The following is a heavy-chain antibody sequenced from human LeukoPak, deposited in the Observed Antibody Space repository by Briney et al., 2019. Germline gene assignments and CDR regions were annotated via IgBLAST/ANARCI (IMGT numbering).Heavy chain of an antibody. J-gene: IGHJ5*02. CDR2: IIPIFGTA. Sequence: SVTVSCKASGGTFSSYAISWVRQAPGQGLEWMGGIIPIFGTANYAQKFQGRVTITTDESTSKAYMELSSLRSEDTAVYYCARDLAGYRGATCFGDWFDPWGQGTLVTVSS. CDR3: ARDLAGYRGATCFGDWFDP. CDR1: GGTFSSYA. V-gene: IGHV1-69*05. D-gene: IGHD1-26*01.